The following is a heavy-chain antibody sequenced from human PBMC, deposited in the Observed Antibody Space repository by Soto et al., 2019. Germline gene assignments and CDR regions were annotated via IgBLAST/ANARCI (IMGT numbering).Heavy chain of an antibody. Sequence: EVQLLESGGGLVQPGGSLRLSCSASGFTFTSYAMSWVRQAPGKGLEWDSGISGSGGDTKSADSVKGRFTISRDNFKNMLYLQMNSLRDEDTAVYYCAKHDFWTLYNTGLDSWGQGTLVTVSS. CDR3: AKHDFWTLYNTGLDS. J-gene: IGHJ4*02. D-gene: IGHD3-3*01. CDR2: ISGSGGDT. V-gene: IGHV3-23*01. CDR1: GFTFTSYA.